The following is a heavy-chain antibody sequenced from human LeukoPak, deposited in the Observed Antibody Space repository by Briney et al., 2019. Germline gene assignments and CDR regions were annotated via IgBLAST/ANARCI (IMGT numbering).Heavy chain of an antibody. CDR2: IYYSGST. CDR3: ARALTDVYYYYYMDV. D-gene: IGHD2-8*02. V-gene: IGHV4-59*01. CDR1: GGSISSYY. Sequence: SETLSLTCTVSGGSISSYYWSWIRQPPGKGLEWIGYIYYSGSTNYNPSLKSRVTISVDTSKNQFSLKLSSVTAADTAVYYCARALTDVYYYYYMDVWGKGTTVTISS. J-gene: IGHJ6*03.